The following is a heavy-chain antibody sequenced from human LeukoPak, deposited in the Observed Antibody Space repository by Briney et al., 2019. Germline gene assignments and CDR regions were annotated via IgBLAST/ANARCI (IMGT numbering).Heavy chain of an antibody. V-gene: IGHV5-51*01. CDR1: GYSFTSYW. D-gene: IGHD6-19*01. J-gene: IGHJ4*02. CDR3: ARLASIAVVGDRYFHY. Sequence: GESLKISCKGSGYSFTSYWIGWVRQMPGKGLEWMGIIYPGDSDARYSPSFQGQVTISADKSISTAYLQWSSLKASDTAMYYCARLASIAVVGDRYFHYWGQGTLVTVSS. CDR2: IYPGDSDA.